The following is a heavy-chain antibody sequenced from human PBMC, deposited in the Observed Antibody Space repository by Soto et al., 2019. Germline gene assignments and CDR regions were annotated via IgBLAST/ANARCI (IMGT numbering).Heavy chain of an antibody. V-gene: IGHV1-69*12. Sequence: QVQLVQSGAEVKKPGSPVKVSCKASGGTFSRYGISWVRQAPGQGLAWMGGIIPIFGTANYAQKFQGRVTITADDSTSTAYMELSSLRSEDTAVYYCARARNDKFYYGMDVWGQGTTVTVSS. CDR2: IIPIFGTA. CDR3: ARARNDKFYYGMDV. J-gene: IGHJ6*02. D-gene: IGHD3-22*01. CDR1: GGTFSRYG.